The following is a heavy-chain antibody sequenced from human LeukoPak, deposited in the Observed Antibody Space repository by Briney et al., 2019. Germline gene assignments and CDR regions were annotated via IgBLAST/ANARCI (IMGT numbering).Heavy chain of an antibody. CDR1: GYTFTGYY. V-gene: IGHV1-2*02. CDR2: INPNSGGT. Sequence: ASVKVSCKASGYTFTGYYMHWERQAPGQWLEWMGWINPNSGGTNYAQKFQGRVTMTRDTSISTAYMALSRMRAEDTAVYYCLGGGFDYWDQGTLVTVSS. J-gene: IGHJ4*02. CDR3: LGGGFDY. D-gene: IGHD3-16*01.